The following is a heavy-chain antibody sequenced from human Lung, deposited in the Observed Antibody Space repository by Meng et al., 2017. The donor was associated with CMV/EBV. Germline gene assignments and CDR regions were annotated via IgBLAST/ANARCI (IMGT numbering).Heavy chain of an antibody. J-gene: IGHJ4*02. CDR2: INWNGSST. V-gene: IGHV3-20*01. CDR1: GFTFDDYG. CDR3: ARGAGTAMAPAGY. Sequence: ESXKISXAASGFTFDDYGMSWVRQAPGKGLEWVSGINWNGSSTGYADSVKGRFTISRDNAKNSLYLQMNSLRAEDTALYHCARGAGTAMAPAGYWGQGTLVXVSS. D-gene: IGHD5-18*01.